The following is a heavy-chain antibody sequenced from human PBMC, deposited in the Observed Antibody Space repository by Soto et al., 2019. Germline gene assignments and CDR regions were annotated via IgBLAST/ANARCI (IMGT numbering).Heavy chain of an antibody. CDR3: ARFSGSYYYAMDA. CDR1: GWFFIGYY. V-gene: IGHV4-34*01. Sequence: SAALPLTSAVSGWFFIGYYWSWIRQPPGKGLEWIGEINHSGVTNYQPSLKRRVTISVDTSKNQFSLQLKSVTAADTALYYCARFSGSYYYAMDAWGQGSTVT. CDR2: INHSGVT. J-gene: IGHJ6*02. D-gene: IGHD6-19*01.